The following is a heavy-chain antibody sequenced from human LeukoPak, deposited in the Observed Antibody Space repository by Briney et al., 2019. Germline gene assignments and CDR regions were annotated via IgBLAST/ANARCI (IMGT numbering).Heavy chain of an antibody. D-gene: IGHD4-17*01. J-gene: IGHJ6*02. CDR3: ARGKAVTLYYYYGMDV. CDR1: GFTVSSNY. Sequence: GGSLRLSCAASGFTVSSNYMSWVRQAPGKGLEWVSVIYSGGSTYYADSVKGRFTISRDNSKNTLYLQMNSLRAEDTAVYYCARGKAVTLYYYYGMDVWGQGTTVTVSS. CDR2: IYSGGST. V-gene: IGHV3-66*01.